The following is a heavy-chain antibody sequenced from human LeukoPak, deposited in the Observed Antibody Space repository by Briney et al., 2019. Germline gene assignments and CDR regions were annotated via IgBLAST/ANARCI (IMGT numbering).Heavy chain of an antibody. CDR3: TRRVRYCTNGVCPWFDP. CDR1: GYTFTSYA. Sequence: ASVKVSCKASGYTFTSYAMHWVRQAPGQRLEWMGWINAGNGNTKYSQKFQGRVTITRDTSASTAYMELSSLRSEDTAVYYCTRRVRYCTNGVCPWFDPWGQGTLVTVSS. V-gene: IGHV1-3*01. CDR2: INAGNGNT. J-gene: IGHJ5*02. D-gene: IGHD2-8*01.